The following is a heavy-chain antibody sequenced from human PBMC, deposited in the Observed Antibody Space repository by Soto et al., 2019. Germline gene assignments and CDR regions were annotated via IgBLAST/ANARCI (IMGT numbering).Heavy chain of an antibody. V-gene: IGHV4-34*01. D-gene: IGHD3-10*01. Sequence: SETLSLTCAVYGGSFSGYYWSWIRQSPGKGLEWIGEINHSGSTNYNPSLKSRVTISVDTSKNQFSLKLSSVTAADTAAYYCARGGSWSLYYYGSGSYKVGMDVWGQGTTVTVSS. J-gene: IGHJ6*02. CDR1: GGSFSGYY. CDR3: ARGGSWSLYYYGSGSYKVGMDV. CDR2: INHSGST.